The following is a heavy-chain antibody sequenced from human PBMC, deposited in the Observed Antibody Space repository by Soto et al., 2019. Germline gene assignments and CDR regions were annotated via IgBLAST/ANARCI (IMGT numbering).Heavy chain of an antibody. V-gene: IGHV4-59*08. Sequence: NPSETLSLTCTVSGGSISSYSWSWIRQPPGKGLEWIGYIYYSGDTNYNPSLKSRLTISVDTSKNQFSLKLSSVTAADTAVYYCAVVVAATPWPDAFDIWGQGTMVTVSS. CDR2: IYYSGDT. CDR3: AVVVAATPWPDAFDI. D-gene: IGHD2-15*01. CDR1: GGSISSYS. J-gene: IGHJ3*02.